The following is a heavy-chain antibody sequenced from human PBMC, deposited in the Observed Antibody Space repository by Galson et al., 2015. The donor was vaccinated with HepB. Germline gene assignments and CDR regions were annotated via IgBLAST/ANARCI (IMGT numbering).Heavy chain of an antibody. J-gene: IGHJ4*02. CDR2: INQDGTSK. Sequence: QAPGKGLEWVANINQDGTSKNYVDSVKGRFSISRDNAENSVSLQMSSLRVEDTAVYYCARSLWPEDFWGQGTLVTVSS. D-gene: IGHD1-14*01. V-gene: IGHV3-7*01. CDR3: ARSLWPEDF.